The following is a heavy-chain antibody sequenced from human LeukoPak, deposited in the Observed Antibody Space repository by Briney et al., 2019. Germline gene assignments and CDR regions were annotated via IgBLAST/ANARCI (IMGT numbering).Heavy chain of an antibody. J-gene: IGHJ4*02. CDR1: GGSISSSY. CDR2: IYYSGST. CDR3: ARGGYSFYYFDS. Sequence: PSETLSLTCAVSGGSISSSYWSWIRQPPGKGLEWIGYIYYSGSTIYNPSLKSRGTISVDTSKNHFSLKLSSVTAADTAVYYCARGGYSFYYFDSWGQGTLVTVSS. D-gene: IGHD5-18*01. V-gene: IGHV4-59*01.